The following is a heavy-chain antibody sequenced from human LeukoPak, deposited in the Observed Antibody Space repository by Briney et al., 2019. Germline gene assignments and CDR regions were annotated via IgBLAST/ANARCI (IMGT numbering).Heavy chain of an antibody. Sequence: AGGSLRLSCAASGFTFSDYYMSWIRQAPGKGLEGGAYITSSGDDIYYADSVKGRFTSSRDNAKNALFLRMSSLRVEDTATYYCASDIVATSGDFWGQGTLVSVSS. D-gene: IGHD5-12*01. J-gene: IGHJ4*02. V-gene: IGHV3-11*01. CDR3: ASDIVATSGDF. CDR2: ITSSGDDI. CDR1: GFTFSDYY.